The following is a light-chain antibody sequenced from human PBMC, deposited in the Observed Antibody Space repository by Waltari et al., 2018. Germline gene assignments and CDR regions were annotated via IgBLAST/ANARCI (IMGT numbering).Light chain of an antibody. Sequence: EILLTQSPCSLSLSPGERATLPCRASQRISKYLAWYQQKPGQAPRLLIYDASIRATGIPDRFSGSGYGTDFSLTISRLEPEDYAVYYCQKYGSLPATFGRGTKVEIK. V-gene: IGKV3-20*01. CDR1: QRISKY. CDR2: DAS. J-gene: IGKJ1*01. CDR3: QKYGSLPAT.